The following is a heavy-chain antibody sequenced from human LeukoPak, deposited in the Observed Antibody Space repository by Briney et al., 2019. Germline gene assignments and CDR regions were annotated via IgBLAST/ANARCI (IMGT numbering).Heavy chain of an antibody. CDR3: ARGDSPHIVLMVYANTGFDY. CDR2: INPNSGGT. D-gene: IGHD2-8*01. V-gene: IGHV1-2*04. CDR1: GYTFTGYY. Sequence: VASVTVSCKASGYTFTGYYMHWVRQAPGQGLEWMGWINPNSGGTNYAQKFQGWVTMTRDMSISTAYMELSRLRSDDTAVYYCARGDSPHIVLMVYANTGFDYWGQGTLVTVSS. J-gene: IGHJ4*02.